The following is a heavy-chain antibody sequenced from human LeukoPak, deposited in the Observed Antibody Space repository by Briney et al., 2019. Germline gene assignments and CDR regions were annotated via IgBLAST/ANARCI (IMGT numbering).Heavy chain of an antibody. CDR2: IYSGGST. J-gene: IGHJ4*02. CDR1: GFTVSSNY. D-gene: IGHD2-2*02. CDR3: AARDCSSSSCYRFDY. V-gene: IGHV3-53*01. Sequence: GGSLRLSCAASGFTVSSNYMSWVRQAPGKGLEWVSVIYSGGSTHYADSVKGRFTISRDNSKNTLYLQMNSLRAEDTAVYYCAARDCSSSSCYRFDYWGQGTLITVSS.